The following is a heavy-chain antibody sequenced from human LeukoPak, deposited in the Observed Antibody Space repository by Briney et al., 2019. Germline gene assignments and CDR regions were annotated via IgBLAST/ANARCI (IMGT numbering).Heavy chain of an antibody. J-gene: IGHJ3*02. Sequence: SETLSPTCTVSGGSISSYYWSWIRQPAGKGLEWIGRIYTSGSTNYNPSLKSRVTMSVDTSKNQFSLKLSSVTAADTAVYYCARALLTTPPAAFDIWGQGTMVTVSS. V-gene: IGHV4-4*07. D-gene: IGHD1-26*01. CDR3: ARALLTTPPAAFDI. CDR2: IYTSGST. CDR1: GGSISSYY.